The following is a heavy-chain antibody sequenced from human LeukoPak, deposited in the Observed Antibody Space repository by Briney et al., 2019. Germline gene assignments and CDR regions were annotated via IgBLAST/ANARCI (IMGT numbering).Heavy chain of an antibody. J-gene: IGHJ3*02. CDR1: GFTVSSNY. CDR2: IYSGGST. V-gene: IGHV3-53*04. D-gene: IGHD2-21*02. Sequence: GGSLRLSCAASGFTVSSNYMSSVRQAPGKGLEWVSVIYSGGSTYYADSVKGRFTISRHYSKNTLYLQMNSLRAEDTAVYYCARGLVVTAIFAFDMWGQGTMVTVSS. CDR3: ARGLVVTAIFAFDM.